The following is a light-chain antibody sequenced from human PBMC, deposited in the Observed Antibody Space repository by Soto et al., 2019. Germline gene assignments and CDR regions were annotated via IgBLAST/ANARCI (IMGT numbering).Light chain of an antibody. Sequence: EIVMTQSPATLSVSPGERATLSCRASQSVSSNLAWYQQKPGQAPRLLIYGASTRATGIPARFSGSGSGTEFTLTISSLQSEDIAVYYCQQYGDSPTTFGQGTKVDIK. CDR3: QQYGDSPTT. V-gene: IGKV3-15*01. CDR2: GAS. J-gene: IGKJ1*01. CDR1: QSVSSN.